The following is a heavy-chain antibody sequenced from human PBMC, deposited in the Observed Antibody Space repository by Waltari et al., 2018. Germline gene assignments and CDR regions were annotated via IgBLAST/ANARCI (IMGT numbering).Heavy chain of an antibody. J-gene: IGHJ4*02. D-gene: IGHD7-27*01. CDR3: AKDPWVERVTGDYFDY. CDR1: GFTFSSYG. CDR2: IRNDGSNK. Sequence: QVQLVESGGGVVQPGGSLSLSCAASGFTFSSYGWPWVRPGPGKGLEWVAFIRNDGSNKYYADSVKGRFTISRDNSKNTLYLQMNSLRAEDTAVYYCAKDPWVERVTGDYFDYWGQGTLVTVSS. V-gene: IGHV3-30*02.